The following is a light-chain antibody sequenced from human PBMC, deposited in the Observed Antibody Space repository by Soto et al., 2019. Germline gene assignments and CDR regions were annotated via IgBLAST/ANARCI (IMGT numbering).Light chain of an antibody. CDR3: QQYDTYSWT. J-gene: IGKJ1*01. CDR1: QDVRSD. Sequence: IQMTQSPSSLSASVGHTVTITCRASQDVRSDLGWYQQKPGKAPKILIYDASSLGSGVPSRFSGSASGTEFTLTISSLQPDDFATYYCQQYDTYSWTFGRGTKVEIK. CDR2: DAS. V-gene: IGKV1-13*02.